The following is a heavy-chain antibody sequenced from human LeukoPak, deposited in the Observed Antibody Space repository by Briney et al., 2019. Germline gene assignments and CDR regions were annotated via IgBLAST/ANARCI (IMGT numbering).Heavy chain of an antibody. CDR1: GGSISSDF. CDR2: IYGSGST. V-gene: IGHV4-59*01. D-gene: IGHD3-10*01. CDR3: ARHSRVRGVIRGIQFDP. J-gene: IGHJ5*02. Sequence: SETLSLTCTVSGGSISSDFWIWVRQPPGKGLEWIGYIYGSGSTNYNPSLKSRVSISGDTSKNQFSLKVNSVTAADTAVYYCARHSRVRGVIRGIQFDPWGQGTLVTVSS.